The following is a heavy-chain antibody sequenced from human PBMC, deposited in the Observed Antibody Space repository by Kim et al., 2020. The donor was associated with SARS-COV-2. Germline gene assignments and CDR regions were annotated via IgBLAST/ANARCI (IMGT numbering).Heavy chain of an antibody. CDR3: ARLKSGWFDP. D-gene: IGHD1-26*01. V-gene: IGHV5-10-1*01. CDR2: YT. Sequence: YTNHSPSFQCHVTISADKSISTAYLQWSSLKASDTAMYYCARLKSGWFDPWGQGTLVTVSS. J-gene: IGHJ5*02.